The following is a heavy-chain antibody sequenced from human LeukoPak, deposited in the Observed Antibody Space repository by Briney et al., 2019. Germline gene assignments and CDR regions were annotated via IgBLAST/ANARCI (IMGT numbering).Heavy chain of an antibody. CDR2: IRSKADRYTT. J-gene: IGHJ4*02. CDR1: TFTFSDPY. Sequence: PGGSLRLSCVVSTFTFSDPYMDWVRQVPGKGLEWLGRIRSKADRYTTEYAASVNGRFTISRDDSKNSLYLQMNSLRAEDTAVYYCASVGSWFGELFSYWGQGTLVTVSS. V-gene: IGHV3-72*01. CDR3: ASVGSWFGELFSY. D-gene: IGHD3-10*01.